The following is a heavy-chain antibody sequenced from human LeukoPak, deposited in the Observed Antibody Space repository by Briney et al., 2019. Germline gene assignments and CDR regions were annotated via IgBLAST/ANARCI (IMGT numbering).Heavy chain of an antibody. Sequence: GSLRLSCAASGFTFSDHYMDWVRQALGKGLEWVGRTRNKANSYTTEYAASVKGRFTISRDDSKNSLYLQMNSLKTEDTAVYYCARVKDYYYGMDVWGQGTTVTVSS. V-gene: IGHV3-72*01. CDR2: TRNKANSYTT. J-gene: IGHJ6*02. CDR3: ARVKDYYYGMDV. CDR1: GFTFSDHY.